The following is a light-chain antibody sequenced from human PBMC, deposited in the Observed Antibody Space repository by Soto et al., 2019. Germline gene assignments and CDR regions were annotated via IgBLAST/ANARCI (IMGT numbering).Light chain of an antibody. CDR1: QSVGSD. Sequence: EIVLTQSPATLSLSPGEGATLSCRASQSVGSDLAWYQQRPGQAPRLLLYDASNTATDIPARFSGSGSGTDFTLTISSLEPEDFAVYYCQQRSDWSRLTFGGGTRVEVK. CDR3: QQRSDWSRLT. CDR2: DAS. J-gene: IGKJ4*01. V-gene: IGKV3-11*01.